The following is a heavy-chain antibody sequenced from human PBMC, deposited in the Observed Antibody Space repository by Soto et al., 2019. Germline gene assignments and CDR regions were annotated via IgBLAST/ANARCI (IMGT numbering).Heavy chain of an antibody. CDR3: ARGGALDY. CDR2: IYYSGST. J-gene: IGHJ4*02. Sequence: SETLSLTCTVSGVSISRYYWSWIRQPPGKGLEWIGYIYYSGSTNYNPSLKSQVTISVDTSKNQFSLKLSSVTAADTAVYYCARGGALDYWGQGTLVTVSS. V-gene: IGHV4-59*01. CDR1: GVSISRYY.